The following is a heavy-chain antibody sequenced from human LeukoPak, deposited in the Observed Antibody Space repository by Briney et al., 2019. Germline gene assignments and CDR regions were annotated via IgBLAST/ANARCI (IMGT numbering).Heavy chain of an antibody. CDR1: GGSIGTYY. D-gene: IGHD6-13*01. Sequence: PSETLSLTCTVSGGSIGTYYWGWVRQPPGKGLEWIAYIYYSGITKYNPSLKSRVTISVDSSKNQFSLKLSSVTAADTAVYYCARARVFASAPGAYYFDYWGQGTLVTVSS. V-gene: IGHV4-59*01. CDR3: ARARVFASAPGAYYFDY. J-gene: IGHJ4*02. CDR2: IYYSGIT.